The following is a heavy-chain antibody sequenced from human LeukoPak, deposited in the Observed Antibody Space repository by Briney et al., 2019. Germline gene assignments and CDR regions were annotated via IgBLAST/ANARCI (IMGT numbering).Heavy chain of an antibody. J-gene: IGHJ4*02. Sequence: SETLSLTCAVYGGSFSGYYWSWIRQPPGKGLEWIGEINHSGSTNYNPSLKSRVTISVDTSKNQFSLKLSSVTAADTAVYYCARGAFNYYDSSGYYYSSGYFDYWGQGTLVTVSS. D-gene: IGHD3-22*01. V-gene: IGHV4-34*01. CDR3: ARGAFNYYDSSGYYYSSGYFDY. CDR2: INHSGST. CDR1: GGSFSGYY.